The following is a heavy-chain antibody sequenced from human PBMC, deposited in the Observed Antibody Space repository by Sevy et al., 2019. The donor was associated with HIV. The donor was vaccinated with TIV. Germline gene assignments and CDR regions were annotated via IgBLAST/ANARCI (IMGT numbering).Heavy chain of an antibody. CDR2: ISSSGSTI. V-gene: IGHV3-11*01. CDR1: GFTFSDYY. CDR3: ARDSAPHWNYYYYYGMDV. Sequence: GGSLRLSCAAPGFTFSDYYMSWIRQAPGKGLEWVSYISSSGSTIYYADSVKGRFTISRDNAKNSLYLQMNSLRAEDTAVYYCARDSAPHWNYYYYYGMDVWGQGTTVTVSS. J-gene: IGHJ6*02. D-gene: IGHD1-1*01.